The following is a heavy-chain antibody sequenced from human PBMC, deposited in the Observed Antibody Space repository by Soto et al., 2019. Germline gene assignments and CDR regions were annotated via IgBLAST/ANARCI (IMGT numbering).Heavy chain of an antibody. Sequence: EVQLLESGGDLVQPGGSLRLSCAASGFTFSNYAMSWVRQAPGKGLEWVSGISGTGTSTYYADSVTGRFTISSDNSRNTLYLQMISLRAEDTAVYYCEKSEAGAPTDFDYWGQGTLVTVSS. J-gene: IGHJ4*02. CDR1: GFTFSNYA. CDR3: EKSEAGAPTDFDY. D-gene: IGHD4-4*01. V-gene: IGHV3-23*01. CDR2: ISGTGTST.